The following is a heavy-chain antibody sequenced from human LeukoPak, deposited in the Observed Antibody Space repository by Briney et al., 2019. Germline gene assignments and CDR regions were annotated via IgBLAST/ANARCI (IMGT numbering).Heavy chain of an antibody. D-gene: IGHD3-22*01. J-gene: IGHJ3*02. Sequence: SVKVSCKPSGYTFTSYYMHWVRQAPGPGVEWMGIINPTGGITSYAQTFQRRVTMTRDTSTSTVYMELSSLRSEDTAVYYCARDVEAYYYDSSGYNSGAFDIWGQGAMVSVSS. V-gene: IGHV1-46*01. CDR3: ARDVEAYYYDSSGYNSGAFDI. CDR2: INPTGGIT. CDR1: GYTFTSYY.